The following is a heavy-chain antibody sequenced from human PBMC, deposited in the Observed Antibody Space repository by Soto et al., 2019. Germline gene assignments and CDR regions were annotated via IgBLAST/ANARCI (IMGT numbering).Heavy chain of an antibody. Sequence: EVQLVESGGGLVKPGGTLRHSCAASGFTFSSYSMNWVRQAPGKGLEWVSSISSSSSYIYYADSVKGRFTISRDNAKNSLSLQMNSLRAEDTAVYYCASDDGGSGWSNDYWGQGTLVTVSS. V-gene: IGHV3-21*01. CDR1: GFTFSSYS. J-gene: IGHJ4*02. CDR2: ISSSSSYI. D-gene: IGHD6-19*01. CDR3: ASDDGGSGWSNDY.